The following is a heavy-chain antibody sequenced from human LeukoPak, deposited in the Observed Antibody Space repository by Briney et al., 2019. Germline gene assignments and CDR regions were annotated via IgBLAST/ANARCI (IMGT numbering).Heavy chain of an antibody. D-gene: IGHD4-11*01. CDR1: GYSFTTYW. J-gene: IGHJ4*02. CDR3: ARPTGLRFFDY. Sequence: GESLKISCKGSGYSFTTYWIGWVRQMPGKSLEWMGIIYPDDSDTRYSPSFQGQVTISADKSISTAYLQWSSLKASDTAMYYCARPTGLRFFDYWGPGTLVTVSS. CDR2: IYPDDSDT. V-gene: IGHV5-51*01.